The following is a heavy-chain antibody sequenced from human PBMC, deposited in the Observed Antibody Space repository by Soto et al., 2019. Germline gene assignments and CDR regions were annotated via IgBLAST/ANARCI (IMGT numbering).Heavy chain of an antibody. CDR1: GFTFTSPA. Sequence: SVKVSCKASGFTFTSPAVQWPRQARGQRLEWIGWIVVGSGNTNYAQKFQERVTITRDMSTSTAYMELSSLRSEDTAVYYCAADIALVGSYLGYWGQGTLVNVSS. V-gene: IGHV1-58*01. CDR3: AADIALVGSYLGY. CDR2: IVVGSGNT. D-gene: IGHD6-13*01. J-gene: IGHJ4*02.